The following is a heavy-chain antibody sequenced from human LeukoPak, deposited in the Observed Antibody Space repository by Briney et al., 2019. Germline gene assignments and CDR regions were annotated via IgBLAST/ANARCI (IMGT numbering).Heavy chain of an antibody. D-gene: IGHD3-3*01. Sequence: PGGSLRLSCAASGFTVSSNYMSWVRQAPGKGLEWVSVIYSGGSTYYADSVKGRFTISRDNSKNTLYLRMNSLRAEDTAVYYCARVRSDYDFWSGYSRYYYYYMDVWGKGTTVTVSS. CDR1: GFTVSSNY. V-gene: IGHV3-53*01. J-gene: IGHJ6*03. CDR3: ARVRSDYDFWSGYSRYYYYYMDV. CDR2: IYSGGST.